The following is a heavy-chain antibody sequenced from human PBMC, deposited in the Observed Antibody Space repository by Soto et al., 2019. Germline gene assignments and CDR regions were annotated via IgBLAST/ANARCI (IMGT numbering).Heavy chain of an antibody. Sequence: PWGSPRLSCAASGVTVCSYAMGGVRQDPGKGLEWVSAISGSGGSTYYADSVKGRFTISRDNSKNTLYLQMNSLRAEDTAVYYCAKDRRDPYYGDYVSTFDYWGQGTLVTVSS. J-gene: IGHJ4*02. CDR1: GVTVCSYA. D-gene: IGHD4-17*01. CDR2: ISGSGGST. CDR3: AKDRRDPYYGDYVSTFDY. V-gene: IGHV3-23*01.